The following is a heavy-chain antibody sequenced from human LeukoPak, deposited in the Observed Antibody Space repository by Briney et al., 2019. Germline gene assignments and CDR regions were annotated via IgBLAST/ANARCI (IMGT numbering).Heavy chain of an antibody. Sequence: SVKVSCKASGGTFSSCAISWVRQAPGQGLEWMGGIIPIFGTANYAQKFQGRVTITTDESTSTAYMELSSLRSEDTAVYYCARREGNYEPNYYYMDVWGKGTTVTVSS. D-gene: IGHD1-7*01. J-gene: IGHJ6*03. CDR1: GGTFSSCA. V-gene: IGHV1-69*05. CDR2: IIPIFGTA. CDR3: ARREGNYEPNYYYMDV.